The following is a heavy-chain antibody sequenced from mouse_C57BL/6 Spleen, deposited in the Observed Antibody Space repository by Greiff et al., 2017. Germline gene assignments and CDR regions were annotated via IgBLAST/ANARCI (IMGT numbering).Heavy chain of an antibody. Sequence: VQLQQSGAELVRPGTSVKVSCKASGYAFTNYLIEWVKQRPGQGLAWIGVINPGSGGTNYNEKFKGKATLTADKSSSTAYMQLSSLTSEDSAVYFCARDITTVVATDYAMDYWGQGTSVTVSS. V-gene: IGHV1-54*01. D-gene: IGHD1-1*01. CDR3: ARDITTVVATDYAMDY. J-gene: IGHJ4*01. CDR1: GYAFTNYL. CDR2: INPGSGGT.